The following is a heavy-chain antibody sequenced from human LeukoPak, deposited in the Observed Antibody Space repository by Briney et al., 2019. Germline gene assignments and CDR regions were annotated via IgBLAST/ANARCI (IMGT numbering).Heavy chain of an antibody. CDR1: GGSISSGSYY. Sequence: SETLSLTCTVSGGSISSGSYYWSWIRQPAGKGLEWIGRIYTSGSTNYNPSLKSRVTISVDTSKNQFSLKLSSVTAADAAVYYCASKRYSSSWYYFDYWGQGTLVTVSS. D-gene: IGHD6-13*01. V-gene: IGHV4-61*02. CDR3: ASKRYSSSWYYFDY. J-gene: IGHJ4*02. CDR2: IYTSGST.